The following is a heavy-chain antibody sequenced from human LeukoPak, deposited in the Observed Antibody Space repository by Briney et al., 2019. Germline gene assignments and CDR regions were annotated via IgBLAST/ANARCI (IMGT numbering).Heavy chain of an antibody. Sequence: GGSLRLSCAASGLTFNTYTMHWVRQAPGRGLEWLAVISFDGSTKYYADSVRGRFAISRDNSKNTLFLQMNNLRAEDTALYYCATLVTAVTTTQFDYWGQGTLVTVSS. CDR3: ATLVTAVTTTQFDY. J-gene: IGHJ4*02. CDR2: ISFDGSTK. D-gene: IGHD4-11*01. CDR1: GLTFNTYT. V-gene: IGHV3-30*09.